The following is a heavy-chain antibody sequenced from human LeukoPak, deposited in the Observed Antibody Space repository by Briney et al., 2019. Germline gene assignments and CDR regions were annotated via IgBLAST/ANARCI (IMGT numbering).Heavy chain of an antibody. Sequence: SETLSLTCTVSGGSISSYYWSWIRQAPGKGLEWIGYIYYSGSTNYNPSLKSRVTISVDTSKNQFSLKLSSVTAADTAVYYCARSYDSRGYYYYGMDVWGQGTTVTVSS. CDR2: IYYSGST. V-gene: IGHV4-59*01. J-gene: IGHJ6*02. CDR1: GGSISSYY. D-gene: IGHD3-22*01. CDR3: ARSYDSRGYYYYGMDV.